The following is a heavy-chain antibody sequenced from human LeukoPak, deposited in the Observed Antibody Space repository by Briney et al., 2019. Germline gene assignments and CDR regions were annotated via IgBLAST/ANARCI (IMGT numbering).Heavy chain of an antibody. J-gene: IGHJ4*02. Sequence: PGGSLRLSCAASGFTFTGHGMHWVRQAPGKGLEWVAVIAYDGTHKYYADSVKGRFTISRDNAKNSLYLQMNSLRAEDTAVYYCARDIPGYCSSTSCSFHWGQGTLVTVSS. D-gene: IGHD2-2*01. CDR3: ARDIPGYCSSTSCSFH. V-gene: IGHV3-30*03. CDR2: IAYDGTHK. CDR1: GFTFTGHG.